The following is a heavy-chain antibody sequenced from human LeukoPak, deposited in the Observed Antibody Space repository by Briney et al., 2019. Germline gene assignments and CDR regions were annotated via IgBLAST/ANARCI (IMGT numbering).Heavy chain of an antibody. V-gene: IGHV3-74*01. CDR2: INSDGSST. Sequence: GGSLRLSCAASGFTFSSYWMHWVRQAPGKGLVWVSRINSDGSSTSYADSVKGRFTISRDNAKNTLYLQMNSLRAEDTAVYYCARAVLLWFGESSAPANWFDPWGQGTLVTVSS. D-gene: IGHD3-10*01. CDR3: ARAVLLWFGESSAPANWFDP. J-gene: IGHJ5*02. CDR1: GFTFSSYW.